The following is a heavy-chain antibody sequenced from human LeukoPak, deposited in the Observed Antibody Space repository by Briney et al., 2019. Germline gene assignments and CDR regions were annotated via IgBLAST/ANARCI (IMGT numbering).Heavy chain of an antibody. CDR1: GYTFTGYF. CDR3: ARDPSGSSWYNWFDP. V-gene: IGHV1-2*02. J-gene: IGHJ5*02. Sequence: ASVKVSCKASGYTFTGYFMHWVRQAPGQGLEWMGWINPNSGGTNYAQKFQGRVTMTRDTSISTAYMELSRLRSDDTAVYYCARDPSGSSWYNWFDPWGQGTLVTVSS. CDR2: INPNSGGT. D-gene: IGHD6-13*01.